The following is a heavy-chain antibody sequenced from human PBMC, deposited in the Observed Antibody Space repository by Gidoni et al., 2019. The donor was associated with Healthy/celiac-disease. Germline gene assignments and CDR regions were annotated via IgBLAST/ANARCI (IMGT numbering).Heavy chain of an antibody. J-gene: IGHJ4*02. D-gene: IGHD6-19*01. CDR1: GFTFSSYA. CDR2: ISSNGGST. V-gene: IGHV3-64D*06. Sequence: EVQLMESGGGLVQPGGSLRLSCSAAGFTFSSYAMHWVRQAPGKGLEYVSAISSNGGSTYYADSVKGRFTISRDNSKNTLYLQMSSLRAEDTAVYYCVKGRRSGWYYFDYWGQGTLVTVSS. CDR3: VKGRRSGWYYFDY.